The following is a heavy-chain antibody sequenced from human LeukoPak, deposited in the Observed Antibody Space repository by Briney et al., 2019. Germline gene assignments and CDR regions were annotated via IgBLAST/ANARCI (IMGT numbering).Heavy chain of an antibody. CDR2: IYYSGST. V-gene: IGHV4-59*08. Sequence: SETLSLTCTVSGGSISSYYWSWIRQPPGKGLEWIGYIYYSGSTNYNPSLKSRVTISVDTSKNQFSLKLSSVTAADTAVYYCAKGLRYLSFIDAFDVWGQGTMVTVSS. CDR1: GGSISSYY. J-gene: IGHJ3*01. D-gene: IGHD3-9*01. CDR3: AKGLRYLSFIDAFDV.